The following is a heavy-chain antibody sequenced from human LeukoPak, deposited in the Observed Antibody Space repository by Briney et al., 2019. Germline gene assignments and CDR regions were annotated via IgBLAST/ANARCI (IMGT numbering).Heavy chain of an antibody. CDR1: GGSISSSSYS. V-gene: IGHV4-39*01. J-gene: IGHJ5*02. CDR3: ARHFPRIAVAGTRGFDP. D-gene: IGHD6-19*01. Sequence: ASETLSLTCTVSGGSISSSSYSWGWIRQPPGKGLEWIGSIYYSGSTYYNPSLKSRVTISVDTSKNQFSLKLSSVTAADTAVYYCARHFPRIAVAGTRGFDPWGQGTLVTVSS. CDR2: IYYSGST.